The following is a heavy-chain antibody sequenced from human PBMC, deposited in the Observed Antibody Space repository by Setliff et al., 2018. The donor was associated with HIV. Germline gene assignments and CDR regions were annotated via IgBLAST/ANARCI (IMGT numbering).Heavy chain of an antibody. Sequence: SETLSLTCNVSSGSISYYYWSWVRQPPGGGLEWIGYIYYSGNSYYNPSLKSRVTLSVDTSKNQFSLKVNSVTAADTAVYYCAREVNIPVRGITDDAFDIWGQGTMVT. D-gene: IGHD3-10*01. CDR2: IYYSGNS. CDR3: AREVNIPVRGITDDAFDI. V-gene: IGHV4-59*04. J-gene: IGHJ3*02. CDR1: SGSISYYY.